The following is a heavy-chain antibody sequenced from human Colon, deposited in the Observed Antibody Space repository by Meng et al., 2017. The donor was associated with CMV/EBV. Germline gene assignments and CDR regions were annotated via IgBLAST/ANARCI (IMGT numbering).Heavy chain of an antibody. J-gene: IGHJ4*02. Sequence: RLACDASGVTFTNAARTWVSKASGKGLEWIGRIKSKIDGGKIDYATPVRGRFAISRDDSKATVYLQIDTLEIEDTGMYYCTTLLRGFWGQGTLVTVSS. V-gene: IGHV3-15*01. CDR1: GVTFTNAA. D-gene: IGHD2-15*01. CDR3: TTLLRGF. CDR2: IKSKIDGGKI.